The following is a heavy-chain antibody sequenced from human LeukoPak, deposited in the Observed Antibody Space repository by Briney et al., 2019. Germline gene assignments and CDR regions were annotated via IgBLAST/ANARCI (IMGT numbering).Heavy chain of an antibody. D-gene: IGHD3-9*01. CDR2: ISGSGGST. J-gene: IGHJ4*02. CDR3: AKEGNWEVVLRYFAGPFDY. Sequence: AGGSLRLSCAASGFTFSSYAMSWVRQAPGKGLEWVSAISGSGGSTYYADSVKGRFTISRDNSKNTLYLQMNSLRAEDTAVYYCAKEGNWEVVLRYFAGPFDYWGQGTLVTVSS. V-gene: IGHV3-23*01. CDR1: GFTFSSYA.